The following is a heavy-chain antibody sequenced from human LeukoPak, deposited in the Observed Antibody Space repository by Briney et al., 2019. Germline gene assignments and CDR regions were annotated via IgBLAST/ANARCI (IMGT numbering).Heavy chain of an antibody. CDR2: ISGSGGST. J-gene: IGHJ4*02. Sequence: GGSLRLSCAASGFTFSSYAMSWVRQAPGKGLEWVSAISGSGGSTYYADSVKGRFTISRDNSKNTLYLQMNSLRAEDTAVYYCAKDTPEYDFWSGYYTNRNYFDYWGREPWSPSPQ. CDR3: AKDTPEYDFWSGYYTNRNYFDY. D-gene: IGHD3-3*01. V-gene: IGHV3-23*01. CDR1: GFTFSSYA.